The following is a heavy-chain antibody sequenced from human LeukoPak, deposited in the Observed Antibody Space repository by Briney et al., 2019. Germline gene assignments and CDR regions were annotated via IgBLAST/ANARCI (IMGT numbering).Heavy chain of an antibody. D-gene: IGHD3-10*01. CDR1: GFTFTTYA. V-gene: IGHV3-23*01. CDR2: ISGSGAGT. Sequence: GGSLRLSCASSGFTFTTYAMSWLRQAPGKGLEWVSTISGSGAGTHYADSVKDQFTISNNNSNTTHHLQMNSLRAEDAALYYCAKETLAGFFDYWGRGTLVTVSS. J-gene: IGHJ4*02. CDR3: AKETLAGFFDY.